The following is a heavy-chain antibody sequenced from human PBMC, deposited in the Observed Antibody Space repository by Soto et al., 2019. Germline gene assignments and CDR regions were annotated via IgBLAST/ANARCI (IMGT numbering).Heavy chain of an antibody. J-gene: IGHJ5*02. D-gene: IGHD3-3*01. CDR3: ARAHYDFWSGYSDWFDP. V-gene: IGHV1-18*01. Sequence: ASVKVSCKASGYTFTSYGISWVRQAPGQGLEWMGWISAYNGNTNYAQKLQGRVTMTTDTSTSTAYMELRSLRSDDTAVYYCARAHYDFWSGYSDWFDPWGKGTLVTVSS. CDR1: GYTFTSYG. CDR2: ISAYNGNT.